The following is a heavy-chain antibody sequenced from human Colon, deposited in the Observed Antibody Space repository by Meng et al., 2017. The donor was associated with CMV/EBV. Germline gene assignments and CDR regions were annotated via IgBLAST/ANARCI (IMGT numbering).Heavy chain of an antibody. Sequence: ASVKVSCKVSGYTLRELSRHWVRQAPGKGLEWMGGFDPQHGETIYAQKFQGRVTMTDDTSTNTAYMELSSLTSDDTAIYYCLTGTYSNHDYYGMDVWGQGTTVTVSS. J-gene: IGHJ6*02. CDR3: LTGTYSNHDYYGMDV. D-gene: IGHD4-11*01. CDR1: GYTLRELS. V-gene: IGHV1-24*01. CDR2: FDPQHGET.